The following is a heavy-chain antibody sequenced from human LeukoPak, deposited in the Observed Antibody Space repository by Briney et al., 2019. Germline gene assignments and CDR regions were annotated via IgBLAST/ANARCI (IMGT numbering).Heavy chain of an antibody. CDR1: GGSFSGYY. D-gene: IGHD6-19*01. V-gene: IGHV4-34*01. Sequence: SETLSLTCAVYGGSFSGYYWSWIRQPPGKGLEWIGEINHSGSTNYNPSLKSRVTISVDTSKNQFSLKLSSVTAADTAVYYCARVYSSAQYSSGWYWSYYYGMDVWGQGTTVTVSS. CDR3: ARVYSSAQYSSGWYWSYYYGMDV. CDR2: INHSGST. J-gene: IGHJ6*02.